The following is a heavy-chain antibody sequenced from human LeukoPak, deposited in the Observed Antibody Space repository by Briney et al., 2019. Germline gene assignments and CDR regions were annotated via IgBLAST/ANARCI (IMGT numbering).Heavy chain of an antibody. CDR3: ATRPADSTWYGVFDF. V-gene: IGHV4-59*11. CDR1: GVSMRGRY. J-gene: IGHJ4*02. D-gene: IGHD6-13*01. CDR2: VDHSGTT. Sequence: SETLSLTCSVSGVSMRGRYWSWIRQPPGKGLEWIGYVDHSGTTNYNPSLESRVTMSVDTSKNQFSLKLSSLTAADTALYYCATRPADSTWYGVFDFWSRGTLVTVSS.